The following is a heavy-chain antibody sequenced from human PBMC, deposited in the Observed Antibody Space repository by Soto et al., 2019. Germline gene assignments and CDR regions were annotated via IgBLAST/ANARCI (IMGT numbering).Heavy chain of an antibody. D-gene: IGHD5-12*01. J-gene: IGHJ4*02. CDR3: ARGQEGVLATH. CDR2: VKDGGHT. CDR1: GGSLSGYY. Sequence: QVQLQQWGAGLLKPSETLSLNCAVTGGSLSGYYWSWIRQPPGKGLEWIGEVKDGGHTNYSPSLRGRVPLSSDPSNHHFSLRLNSVTAADTGVYYCARGQEGVLATHWDQGSLVTVSS. V-gene: IGHV4-34*01.